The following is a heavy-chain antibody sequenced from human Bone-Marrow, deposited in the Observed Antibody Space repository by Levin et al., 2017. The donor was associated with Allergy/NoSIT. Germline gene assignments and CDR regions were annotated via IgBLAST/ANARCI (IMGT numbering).Heavy chain of an antibody. CDR3: AREILVTGPCDN. CDR2: ILHDGSNK. Sequence: GESLKISCAASGFTFSSYGMHWVRQAPGKGLEWVAVILHDGSNKYYADSVRGRFTISRDNSKNTLYLQMNTLRAEDTAVYYCAREILVTGPCDNWGQGSLGTVSS. CDR1: GFTFSSYG. V-gene: IGHV3-30*03. D-gene: IGHD3-22*01. J-gene: IGHJ4*02.